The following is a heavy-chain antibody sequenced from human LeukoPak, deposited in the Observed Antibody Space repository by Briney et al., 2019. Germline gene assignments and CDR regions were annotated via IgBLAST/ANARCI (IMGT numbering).Heavy chain of an antibody. J-gene: IGHJ4*02. Sequence: SETLSLTCTVSGGSISSRSYYWGWIRQPPGKGLEWIGTIYYSGSTYYNSSLKSRVTISVDTSKNQFSLKLSSVTAADTAVYYCARHSGGSYPFPFDYWGQGSLVTVSS. CDR2: IYYSGST. V-gene: IGHV4-39*01. CDR3: ARHSGGSYPFPFDY. CDR1: GGSISSRSYY. D-gene: IGHD1-26*01.